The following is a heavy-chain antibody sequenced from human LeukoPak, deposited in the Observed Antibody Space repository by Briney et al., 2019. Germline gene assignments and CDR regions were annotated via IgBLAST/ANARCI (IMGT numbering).Heavy chain of an antibody. CDR1: GGSISSYY. CDR3: ARATGTYSSSWYY. D-gene: IGHD6-13*01. J-gene: IGHJ4*02. Sequence: SETLSLTCTVSGGSISSYYWSWIRQPPGKGLEGIGYIYYSGSTNYNPSLKSRVTMSVDTSKNQFSLKLSAVTAADTAVYYCARATGTYSSSWYYWGQGTLVTVSS. V-gene: IGHV4-59*01. CDR2: IYYSGST.